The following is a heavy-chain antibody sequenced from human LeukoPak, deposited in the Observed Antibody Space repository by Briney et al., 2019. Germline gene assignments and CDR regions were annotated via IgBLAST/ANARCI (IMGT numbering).Heavy chain of an antibody. J-gene: IGHJ6*03. V-gene: IGHV3-23*01. Sequence: GGTLRLSCSASGFTFSSYGMSWVRQAPGKGLEWVSAIRGSGDRTHYADSVKGRFTISRDNSKNTLYLQMNSLRAEDTAVYYCAKDSKIVGATFRSYHYMDVWGKGTAVTVSS. D-gene: IGHD1-26*01. CDR3: AKDSKIVGATFRSYHYMDV. CDR1: GFTFSSYG. CDR2: IRGSGDRT.